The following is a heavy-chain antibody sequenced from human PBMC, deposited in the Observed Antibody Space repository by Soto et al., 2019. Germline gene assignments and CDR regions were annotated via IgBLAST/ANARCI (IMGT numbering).Heavy chain of an antibody. CDR2: IYYSGST. V-gene: IGHV4-39*01. Sequence: QLQLQESGPGLVKPSETLSLTCTVSGGSISSSGYYWGWIRQPPGKGLDWIGSIYYSGSTYYKPSLKSRVTISVDTSKNQFSLKLSSVTAADTAVYYCARLGSSDAFDIWGQGTMVTVSS. J-gene: IGHJ3*02. D-gene: IGHD1-26*01. CDR3: ARLGSSDAFDI. CDR1: GGSISSSGYY.